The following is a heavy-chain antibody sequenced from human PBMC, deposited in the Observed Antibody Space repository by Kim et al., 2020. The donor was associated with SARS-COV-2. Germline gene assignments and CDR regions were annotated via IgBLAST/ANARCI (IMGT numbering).Heavy chain of an antibody. J-gene: IGHJ5*02. Sequence: ADSVKRRFTIGRDNSKNNLYLQMNSLTVEDTAVYYCGKDRSATVTGWFDPWGRGTLVTVSS. CDR3: GKDRSATVTGWFDP. V-gene: IGHV3-23*01. D-gene: IGHD4-17*01.